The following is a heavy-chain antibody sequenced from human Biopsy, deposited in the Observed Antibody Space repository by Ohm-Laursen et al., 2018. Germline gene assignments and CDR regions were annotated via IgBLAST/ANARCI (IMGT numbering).Heavy chain of an antibody. V-gene: IGHV3-21*01. D-gene: IGHD2-2*01. Sequence: GSLRLSCAASGLTFSRYSMHWVRQAPGKGLEWVSSISSSSNFIYYGGSVKGRFTISRDNAKNSLYLQMNSLRAGDTAVYYCARVLLPAAAVHYGMDVWGQGTTVTVSS. J-gene: IGHJ6*02. CDR2: ISSSSNFI. CDR3: ARVLLPAAAVHYGMDV. CDR1: GLTFSRYS.